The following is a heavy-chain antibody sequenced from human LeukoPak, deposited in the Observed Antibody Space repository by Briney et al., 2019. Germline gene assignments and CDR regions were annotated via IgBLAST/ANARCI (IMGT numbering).Heavy chain of an antibody. Sequence: SETLSLTCTVSGGSITSGTSYWGWVRQPPGRGLEWIGTFYSTGSTHYNPSLRNRVTISVDTSKNQFSLRLSSVTAADTAVYYCAREGRDYYDRSGYSPDYWGQGTLVTVSS. CDR1: GGSITSGTSY. D-gene: IGHD3-22*01. V-gene: IGHV4-39*07. J-gene: IGHJ4*02. CDR2: FYSTGST. CDR3: AREGRDYYDRSGYSPDY.